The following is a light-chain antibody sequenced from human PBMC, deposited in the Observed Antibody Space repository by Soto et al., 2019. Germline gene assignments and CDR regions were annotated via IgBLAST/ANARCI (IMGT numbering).Light chain of an antibody. CDR1: QDINRW. V-gene: IGKV1-5*01. Sequence: DIQLNHSPSFLSASVGDRVTITCLASQDINRWLAWYQQKPGKAPKILIYNADTLESGVPSRFSGSGYGTEFTLTISSLQPDDFATYYCQHYNSYSEAFGQGTKVDNK. J-gene: IGKJ1*01. CDR3: QHYNSYSEA. CDR2: NAD.